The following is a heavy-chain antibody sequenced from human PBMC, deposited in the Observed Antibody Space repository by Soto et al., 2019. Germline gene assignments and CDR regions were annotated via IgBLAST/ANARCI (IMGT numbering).Heavy chain of an antibody. CDR2: ISYDGTNK. V-gene: IGHV3-30-3*01. CDR3: ARDSLGRGDTSGYYYFDY. J-gene: IGHJ4*02. Sequence: GGSLRLSCAVSGFTFSSYAMHWVRQTPGKGLEWVAVISYDGTNKYYTDTAKGRFTIARDNSKNTLYLQMNSLRAEDTALYYCARDSLGRGDTSGYYYFDYWGQGTLVTVSS. D-gene: IGHD3-22*01. CDR1: GFTFSSYA.